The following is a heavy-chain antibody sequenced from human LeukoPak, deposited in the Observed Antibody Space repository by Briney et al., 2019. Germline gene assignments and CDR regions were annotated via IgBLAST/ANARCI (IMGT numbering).Heavy chain of an antibody. CDR3: AKVGGTYYDFWSGYHHYYYYYMDV. J-gene: IGHJ6*03. CDR1: GFTVSSNY. Sequence: GGSLRLSCAASGFTVSSNYMSWVRQAPGKGLEYVSVLYHDGGTYSADSVKGRFTISRDNSKNTLYLQMNSLRAEDTAVYYCAKVGGTYYDFWSGYHHYYYYYMDVWGKGTTVTVSS. CDR2: LYHDGGT. V-gene: IGHV3-53*05. D-gene: IGHD3-3*01.